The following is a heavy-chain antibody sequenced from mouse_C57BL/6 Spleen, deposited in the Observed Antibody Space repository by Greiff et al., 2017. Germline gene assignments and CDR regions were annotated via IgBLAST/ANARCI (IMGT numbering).Heavy chain of an antibody. Sequence: EVQLQQSGPELVKPGASVKISCKASGYTFTDYYMNWVKQSHGKSLEWIGDINPNNGGTSYNQKFKGKATLTVDKSSSTAYMELRSLTSEDSAVYYCARRGYYDYDEGAWFAYWGQGTLVTVSA. J-gene: IGHJ3*01. CDR3: ARRGYYDYDEGAWFAY. CDR2: INPNNGGT. CDR1: GYTFTDYY. V-gene: IGHV1-26*01. D-gene: IGHD2-4*01.